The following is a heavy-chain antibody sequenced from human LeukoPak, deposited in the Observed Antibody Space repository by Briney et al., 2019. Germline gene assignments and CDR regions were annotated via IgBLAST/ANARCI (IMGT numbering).Heavy chain of an antibody. CDR3: ARDPASGYSSGWYNWFDP. Sequence: GSLRLSCAAPGFTFSSYAMSWIRQPPGKGLEGMGYIYYSGSTNYNPSLKSRVTISVDTSKNQFSLKLSSVTAADTAVYYCARDPASGYSSGWYNWFDPWGQGTLVTVSS. J-gene: IGHJ5*02. CDR1: GFTFSSYA. CDR2: IYYSGST. D-gene: IGHD6-19*01. V-gene: IGHV4-59*01.